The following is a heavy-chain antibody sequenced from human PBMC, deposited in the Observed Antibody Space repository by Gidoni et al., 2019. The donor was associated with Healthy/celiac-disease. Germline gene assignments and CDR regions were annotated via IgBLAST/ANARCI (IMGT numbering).Heavy chain of an antibody. Sequence: EVQLVESGGGLVQPGGSLRLSGAASGFTFSRYEMNLVRQAPGKGLVWVSYISSSGSTIYYADSVKGRFTISRDNAKNSLYLQMNSLRAEDTAVYYCARAGLYGDYTDYWGQGTLVTVSS. CDR2: ISSSGSTI. J-gene: IGHJ4*02. CDR3: ARAGLYGDYTDY. V-gene: IGHV3-48*03. D-gene: IGHD4-17*01. CDR1: GFTFSRYE.